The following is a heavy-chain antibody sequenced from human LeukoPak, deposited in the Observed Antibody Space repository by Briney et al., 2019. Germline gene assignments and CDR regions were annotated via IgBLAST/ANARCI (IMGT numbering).Heavy chain of an antibody. J-gene: IGHJ3*02. CDR1: GYTFSSYG. Sequence: ASVKVSCKASGYTFSSYGISWMRQAPGQGLEWMGWISGYNGNTKYAQKFQGRVTMTTDTSTSTAYMELRSLRSDDTAVYYCARDPVTMIGVVYDAFDIWAQGTMVTVSS. D-gene: IGHD3-22*01. CDR2: ISGYNGNT. CDR3: ARDPVTMIGVVYDAFDI. V-gene: IGHV1-18*01.